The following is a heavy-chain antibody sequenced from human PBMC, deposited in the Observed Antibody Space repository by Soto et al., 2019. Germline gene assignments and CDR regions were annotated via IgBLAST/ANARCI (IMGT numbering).Heavy chain of an antibody. D-gene: IGHD3-16*01. Sequence: QVQLQESGPGLVKPSETLSLTCTVSGGSISSYYWSWIRQPPGKGLEWIGYIYYSGSTNYNPSLKRRITISVDTSKNQSSLSLSSVLAADTAVYYCAATEPYVGNSIAFDIWGQGTMVTVSS. CDR3: AATEPYVGNSIAFDI. J-gene: IGHJ3*02. CDR2: IYYSGST. V-gene: IGHV4-59*01. CDR1: GGSISSYY.